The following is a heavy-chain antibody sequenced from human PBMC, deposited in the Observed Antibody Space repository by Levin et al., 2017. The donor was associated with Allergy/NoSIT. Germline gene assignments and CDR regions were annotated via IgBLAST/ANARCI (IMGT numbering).Heavy chain of an antibody. CDR1: GFTVSSNY. Sequence: GESLKISCAASGFTVSSNYMSWVRQAPGKGLEWVSVIYSGASTYYADSVKGRFTISRDNSKNTLYLQMNSLRAEDTAVYYCASADSDSPWRFDYWGQGTLVTVSS. V-gene: IGHV3-66*01. J-gene: IGHJ4*02. D-gene: IGHD2-21*01. CDR2: IYSGAST. CDR3: ASADSDSPWRFDY.